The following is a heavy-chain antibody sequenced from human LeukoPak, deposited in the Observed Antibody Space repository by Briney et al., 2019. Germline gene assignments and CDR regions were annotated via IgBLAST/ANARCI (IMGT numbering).Heavy chain of an antibody. CDR1: GFTLSNYG. V-gene: IGHV3-23*01. CDR3: AKVRERQWLYYFDY. J-gene: IGHJ4*02. CDR2: ISASGGTT. D-gene: IGHD6-19*01. Sequence: PGGSLRLSCAASGFTLSNYGMSWVRRAQGKGLGRVTLISASGGTTYYADSVKGRCTISRDNSENTLYLQMNSLRAEDTAVYYCAKVRERQWLYYFDYWGQGTLVTVSS.